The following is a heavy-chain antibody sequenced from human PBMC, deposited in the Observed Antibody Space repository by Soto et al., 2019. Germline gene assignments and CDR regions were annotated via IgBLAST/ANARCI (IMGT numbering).Heavy chain of an antibody. D-gene: IGHD6-13*01. CDR1: GYTFTSYD. CDR2: ISGYNT. V-gene: IGHV1-18*04. J-gene: IGHJ4*02. Sequence: XPVKGSSKASGYTFTSYDISWVRQAPGQGLEWMGRISGYNTNYAQKFQDRVTMTTDTSTSTAYMEVRSLRSDDTAVYYCARHQAGQRWYTLPPPRLDYWGQGTRVTVSS. CDR3: ARHQAGQRWYTLPPPRLDY.